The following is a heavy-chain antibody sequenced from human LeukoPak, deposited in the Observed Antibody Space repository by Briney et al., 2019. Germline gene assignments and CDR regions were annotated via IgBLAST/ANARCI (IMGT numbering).Heavy chain of an antibody. D-gene: IGHD5-18*01. J-gene: IGHJ3*02. Sequence: GASVKVSCKASGYTFINYAMHWVRQAPGQRLEWMGWINAGNGNTKFSQKFQGRVTITRDTSASTAYMQLSSLRSEDTAVYYCARDHGYSDGSSDIWGQGTMVTVSS. V-gene: IGHV1-3*01. CDR3: ARDHGYSDGSSDI. CDR2: INAGNGNT. CDR1: GYTFINYA.